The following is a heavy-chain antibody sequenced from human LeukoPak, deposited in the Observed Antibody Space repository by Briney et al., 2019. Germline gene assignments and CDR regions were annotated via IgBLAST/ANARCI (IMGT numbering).Heavy chain of an antibody. J-gene: IGHJ4*02. CDR1: GFTFSSYA. CDR3: TRYNNDHFDY. V-gene: IGHV3-64*01. D-gene: IGHD1-14*01. Sequence: PGGSLRLSCAASGFTFSSYAMYWVRQAPGRGLEYVSVISNNGGRAYYGNSVKGRFTISRDNSKNTMSVQMDDLRAEDTAVYYCTRYNNDHFDYWGQGTLVTVFS. CDR2: ISNNGGRA.